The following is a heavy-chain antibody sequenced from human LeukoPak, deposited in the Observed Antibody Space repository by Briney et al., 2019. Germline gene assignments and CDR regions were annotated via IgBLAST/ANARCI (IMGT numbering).Heavy chain of an antibody. D-gene: IGHD3-22*01. Sequence: ASVKVSCKASGYTFTSYGISWVRQAPGQGLEWMGWISAYNGNTNYAQKLQGRVTMTTDTSTSTAYMELRSLRSDDTAVYYCATTRYDSSGYYYLDAFDIWGQGTMVTVSS. CDR2: ISAYNGNT. CDR1: GYTFTSYG. CDR3: ATTRYDSSGYYYLDAFDI. V-gene: IGHV1-18*01. J-gene: IGHJ3*02.